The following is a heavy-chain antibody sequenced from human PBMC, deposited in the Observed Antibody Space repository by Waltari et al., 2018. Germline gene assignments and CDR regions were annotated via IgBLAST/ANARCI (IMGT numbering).Heavy chain of an antibody. D-gene: IGHD1-26*01. CDR3: AREALVGATMVFDY. CDR2: IYSGGST. CDR1: GFTVTSNY. V-gene: IGHV3-53*02. J-gene: IGHJ4*02. Sequence: EVQLVETGGGLIQPGGYLRPSCAAYGFTVTSNYISWVRQAPGKGLEWVSVIYSGGSTYYADSVKGRFTISRDNSKNTLYLQMNSLRAEDTAVYYCAREALVGATMVFDYWGQGTLVTVSS.